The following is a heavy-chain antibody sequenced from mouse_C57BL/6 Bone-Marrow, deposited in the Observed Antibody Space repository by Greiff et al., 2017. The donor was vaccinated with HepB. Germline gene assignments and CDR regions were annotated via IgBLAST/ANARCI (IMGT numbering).Heavy chain of an antibody. CDR2: IYPGDGDT. V-gene: IGHV1-82*01. J-gene: IGHJ3*01. D-gene: IGHD2-4*01. CDR3: ARNRDYDSFAY. CDR1: GYAFSSSW. Sequence: VQLQQSGPELVKPGASVKISCKASGYAFSSSWMNWVKQRPGKGLEWIGRIYPGDGDTNYNGKFKGKATLTADKSSSTAYMQLSSLTSEDSAVYFCARNRDYDSFAYWGQGTLVTVSA.